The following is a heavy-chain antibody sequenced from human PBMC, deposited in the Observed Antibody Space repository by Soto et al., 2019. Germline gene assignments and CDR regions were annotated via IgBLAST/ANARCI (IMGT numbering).Heavy chain of an antibody. CDR2: IYYSGST. V-gene: IGHV4-31*03. CDR1: GGSISSGGYC. J-gene: IGHJ5*02. D-gene: IGHD1-1*01. CDR3: AANWNENWFDP. Sequence: SETLSLTCTVSGGSISSGGYCWSWIRQHPGKGLEWIGYIYYSGSTYYNPSLKSRVTISVDTSKNQFSLKLSSVTAADTAVYYCAANWNENWFDPWGQGTLVTVSS.